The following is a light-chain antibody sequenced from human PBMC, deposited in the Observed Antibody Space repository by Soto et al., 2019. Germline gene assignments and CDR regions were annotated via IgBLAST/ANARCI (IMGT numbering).Light chain of an antibody. Sequence: DIPMTQSPSSVSASVGDRVTITCRASQGISNWLAWYQQRPGEAPRLLIYTASSLQGGVPSRFSGSGSETDFTLTISSLQPEDFATYYCQQGRSFPLTFGGGTKVDIK. CDR3: QQGRSFPLT. CDR2: TAS. V-gene: IGKV1-12*01. CDR1: QGISNW. J-gene: IGKJ4*01.